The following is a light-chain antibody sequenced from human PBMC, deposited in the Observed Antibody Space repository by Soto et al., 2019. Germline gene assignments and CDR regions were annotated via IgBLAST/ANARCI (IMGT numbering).Light chain of an antibody. J-gene: IGLJ2*01. V-gene: IGLV1-51*01. CDR1: SSNIGNNY. Sequence: QSVLTQPPSVSAAPGQKVTISCSGSSSNIGNNYVFWYQQLPGTAPKLLIYDNDKRPSGIPDRFSGSKSGTSATLGITGLQTGDDADYYFATWDRSLSVGVFGGGPKLTVI. CDR2: DND. CDR3: ATWDRSLSVGV.